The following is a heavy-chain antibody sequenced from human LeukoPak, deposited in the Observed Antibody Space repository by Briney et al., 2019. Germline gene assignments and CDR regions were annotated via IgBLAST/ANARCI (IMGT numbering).Heavy chain of an antibody. V-gene: IGHV3-48*03. Sequence: GGSLRLSCAASGFTFSSYEMNWVRQAPGKGLEWVSFISSSGSAIHYADSVRGRFTISRDNAKNSLFLQMSRLRAEDTAVYYCAREKLSFFDSSGYFDHWGQGTLVTVSS. D-gene: IGHD3-22*01. CDR1: GFTFSSYE. CDR2: ISSSGSAI. J-gene: IGHJ4*02. CDR3: AREKLSFFDSSGYFDH.